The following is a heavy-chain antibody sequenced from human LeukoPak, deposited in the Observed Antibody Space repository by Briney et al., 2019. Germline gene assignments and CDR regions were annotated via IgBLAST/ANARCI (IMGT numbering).Heavy chain of an antibody. CDR2: ISYDGSNK. D-gene: IGHD4-17*01. V-gene: IGHV3-30*18. Sequence: PGGSLRLSCAASGFTFSSYGMHWVRQAPGKGLEWVAVISYDGSNKYYADSVKGRFTISRDNSKNTLYLQMYSLRAEDTAVYYCAKDGDYGDLNFDYWGQGTLVTVSS. J-gene: IGHJ4*02. CDR1: GFTFSSYG. CDR3: AKDGDYGDLNFDY.